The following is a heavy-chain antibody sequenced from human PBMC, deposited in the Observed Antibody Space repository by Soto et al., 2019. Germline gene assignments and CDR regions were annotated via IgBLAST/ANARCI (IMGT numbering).Heavy chain of an antibody. CDR1: GYTFTSYY. D-gene: IGHD3-22*01. CDR3: AVYYDSSGYYPGPFDY. V-gene: IGHV1-46*01. Sequence: GASVKVSCKASGYTFTSYYMHWVRQAPGQGLEWMGIINPSGGGTSYAQKFQGRVTMTRDTSTSTVYMELSSLRSEDTAVYYCAVYYDSSGYYPGPFDYWGQGTLVTVSS. J-gene: IGHJ4*02. CDR2: INPSGGGT.